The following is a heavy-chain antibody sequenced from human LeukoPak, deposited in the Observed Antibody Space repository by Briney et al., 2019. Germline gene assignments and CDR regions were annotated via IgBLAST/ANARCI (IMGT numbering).Heavy chain of an antibody. CDR3: ARDMDVVIGHVYYDYGLDV. Sequence: PGGSLRLSCAASGFTFNSFWMSWVRQAPGKGLEWVANIKEDGGKKYYADSVKGRFTISRDNAKSTLYVQMNSLRVEDTALCLCARDMDVVIGHVYYDYGLDVWGQGTTVTVS. V-gene: IGHV3-7*03. D-gene: IGHD5-12*01. CDR1: GFTFNSFW. J-gene: IGHJ6*02. CDR2: IKEDGGKK.